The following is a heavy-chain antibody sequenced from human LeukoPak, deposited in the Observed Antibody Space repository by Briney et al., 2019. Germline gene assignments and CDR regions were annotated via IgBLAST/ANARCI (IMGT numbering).Heavy chain of an antibody. J-gene: IGHJ5*01. V-gene: IGHV3-21*01. CDR1: GFTFSNYN. D-gene: IGHD2-15*01. Sequence: GGSLRLSCAASGFTFSNYNMNWVRQAPGKGLEWVSSISSSSSYIYYADSLKGRFTISRDNAKNSLYLQMNSLRAEDTAVYYCAKEMGYCTGGSCYRWFDSWGQGTLVTVSA. CDR2: ISSSSSYI. CDR3: AKEMGYCTGGSCYRWFDS.